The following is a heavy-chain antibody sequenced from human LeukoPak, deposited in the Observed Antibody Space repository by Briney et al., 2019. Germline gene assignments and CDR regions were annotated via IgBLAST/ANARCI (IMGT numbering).Heavy chain of an antibody. CDR1: GGTFSSYA. Sequence: GASVKVSCKASGGTFSSYAISWVRQAPGQGLEWMGRIIPIFGKANYAQKFLGRVTITTDESTSTAYMELSSLRSEDTAVYYCARTPHMYYYDSSGYYYFMDYWGQGTLVTVSS. J-gene: IGHJ4*02. D-gene: IGHD3-22*01. CDR2: IIPIFGKA. V-gene: IGHV1-69*05. CDR3: ARTPHMYYYDSSGYYYFMDY.